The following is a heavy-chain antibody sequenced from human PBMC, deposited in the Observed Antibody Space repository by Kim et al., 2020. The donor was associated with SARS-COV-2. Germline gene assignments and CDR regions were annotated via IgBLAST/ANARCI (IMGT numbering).Heavy chain of an antibody. CDR3: AKDSSGYPDY. Sequence: STDSAKPGRSRFTNSRDNSKNSLYLQMNSLRTEDNALYYCAKDSSGYPDYWGQGTLVTVSS. CDR2: ST. D-gene: IGHD3-22*01. V-gene: IGHV3-43*01. J-gene: IGHJ4*02.